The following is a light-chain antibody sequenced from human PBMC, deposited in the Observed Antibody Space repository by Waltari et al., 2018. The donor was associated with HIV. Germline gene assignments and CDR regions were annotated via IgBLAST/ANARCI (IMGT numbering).Light chain of an antibody. CDR1: QTISSTY. Sequence: EIALTQSPGTLSLSPGERATLSCRASQTISSTYLAWYQHKPGQAPRLLIYGASSRATGIPDRFSGSGSGTDFTLTISSLEPEDCAVYYCQQYIGSPRTFGQGTKVELK. CDR3: QQYIGSPRT. J-gene: IGKJ1*01. CDR2: GAS. V-gene: IGKV3-20*01.